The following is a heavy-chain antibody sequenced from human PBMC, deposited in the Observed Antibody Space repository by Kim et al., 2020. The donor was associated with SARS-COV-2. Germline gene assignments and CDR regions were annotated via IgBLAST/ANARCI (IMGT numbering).Heavy chain of an antibody. CDR3: AKGPDRYSCSWYGGGDY. CDR1: GFTFSSYA. CDR2: ISGSGGST. Sequence: GGSLRLSCAASGFTFSSYAMSWVRQAPGKGLEWVSAISGSGGSTYYADSVKGRFTISRDNSKNTLYLQMNTLRAEDTAVYYCAKGPDRYSCSWYGGGDYWGQGTLVTVSS. J-gene: IGHJ4*02. V-gene: IGHV3-23*01. D-gene: IGHD6-13*01.